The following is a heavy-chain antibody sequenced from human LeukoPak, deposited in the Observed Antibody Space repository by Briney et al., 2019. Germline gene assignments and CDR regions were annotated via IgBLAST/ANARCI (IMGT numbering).Heavy chain of an antibody. CDR2: MNPNSGNT. D-gene: IGHD3-16*02. CDR1: GYTFTSYD. V-gene: IGHV1-8*01. Sequence: GASVKVSCKASGYTFTSYDINWVRQATGQGLEWMGWMNPNSGNTGSAQRFQGRGTMTRDTSIGTGYMELSSLRSEDTAVYYCARGPLVRLPSSFDPWGQGTLVTVSS. J-gene: IGHJ5*02. CDR3: ARGPLVRLPSSFDP.